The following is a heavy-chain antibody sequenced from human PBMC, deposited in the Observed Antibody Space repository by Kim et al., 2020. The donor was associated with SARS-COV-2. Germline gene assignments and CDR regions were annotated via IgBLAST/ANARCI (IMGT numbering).Heavy chain of an antibody. V-gene: IGHV3-11*05. J-gene: IGHJ3*02. CDR1: GFTFSDYY. Sequence: GGSLRLSCAASGFTFSDYYMSWIRQAPGKGLEWVSYISSSSSYTNYADSVKGRFTISRDNAKNSLYLQMNSLRAEDTAVYYCARDPSVGATGRGAFDIWGQGTMVTVSS. CDR3: ARDPSVGATGRGAFDI. CDR2: ISSSSSYT. D-gene: IGHD1-26*01.